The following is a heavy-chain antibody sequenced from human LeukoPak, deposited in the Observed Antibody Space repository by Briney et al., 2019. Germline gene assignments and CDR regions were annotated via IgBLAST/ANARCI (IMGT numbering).Heavy chain of an antibody. CDR3: ARDQVKGDYPWYYMDV. D-gene: IGHD4-17*01. V-gene: IGHV3-53*01. J-gene: IGHJ6*03. CDR2: IHSGGST. CDR1: GFTVSSNY. Sequence: GGSLRLSCAASGFTVSSNYMSWVRQAPGKGLEWVSVIHSGGSTYYADSVKGRFTISRDNAKNSLYLQMNSLRAEDTAVYYCARDQVKGDYPWYYMDVWGKGTTVTVSS.